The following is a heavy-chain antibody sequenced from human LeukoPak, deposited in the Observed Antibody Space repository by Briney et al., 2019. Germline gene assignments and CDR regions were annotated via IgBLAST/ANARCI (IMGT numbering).Heavy chain of an antibody. CDR1: GFTFSSYA. CDR2: ISYDGSNK. V-gene: IGHV3-30*04. CDR3: ARDARTVGITMIVVGFDY. J-gene: IGHJ4*02. Sequence: GGPLRLPCEASGFTFSSYAMYWVRKSPGKGLGWVAVISYDGSNKYYADSVKGRFTISRDNSKNTLYLQMNSLRAEDTAVYYCARDARTVGITMIVVGFDYWGQGTLVTVSS. D-gene: IGHD3-22*01.